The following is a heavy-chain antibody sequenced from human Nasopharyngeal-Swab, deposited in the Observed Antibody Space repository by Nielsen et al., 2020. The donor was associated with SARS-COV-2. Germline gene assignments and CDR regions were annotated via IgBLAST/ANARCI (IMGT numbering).Heavy chain of an antibody. V-gene: IGHV1-24*01. Sequence: APVKVSCKVSGYTLTELSMHWVRQAPGKGLEWMGGFDPEDGETIYAQKFQGRVTMTEDTSTDTAYMELSSLRSEDTAVYYCATVYYDSSGRAYFDYWGQGTLVTVSS. CDR3: ATVYYDSSGRAYFDY. CDR2: FDPEDGET. J-gene: IGHJ4*02. CDR1: GYTLTELS. D-gene: IGHD3-22*01.